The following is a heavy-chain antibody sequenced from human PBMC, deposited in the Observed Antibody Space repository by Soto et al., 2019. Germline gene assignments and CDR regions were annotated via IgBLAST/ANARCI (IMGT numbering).Heavy chain of an antibody. D-gene: IGHD6-13*01. CDR2: ISYDGSNK. CDR1: GFTFSSYA. Sequence: QVQLVESGGGVVQPGRSLRLSCAASGFTFSSYAMHWVRQAPGKGLERVAVISYDGSNKYYADSVKGRFTISTHNSKNTLYLQMNSLRAADTAVYYCARGLAEAGNLPLDYWGKGTLVTVAA. J-gene: IGHJ4*02. V-gene: IGHV3-30-3*01. CDR3: ARGLAEAGNLPLDY.